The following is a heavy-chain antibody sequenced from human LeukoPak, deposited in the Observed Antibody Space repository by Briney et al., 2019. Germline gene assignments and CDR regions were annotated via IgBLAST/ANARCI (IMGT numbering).Heavy chain of an antibody. D-gene: IGHD6-19*01. Sequence: SETLSLTCTVSGGSISSYYWSWIRQPPGKGLVWIGYIYYSGSTNYNPSLKSRVTISVDTSKNQFSLKLSSVTAADTAVYYCARHGWAVAGTGVWYFDYWGQGTLVTVSS. V-gene: IGHV4-59*08. CDR3: ARHGWAVAGTGVWYFDY. CDR2: IYYSGST. CDR1: GGSISSYY. J-gene: IGHJ4*02.